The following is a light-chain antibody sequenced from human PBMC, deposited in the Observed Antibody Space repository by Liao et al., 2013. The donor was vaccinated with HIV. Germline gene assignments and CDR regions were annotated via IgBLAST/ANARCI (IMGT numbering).Light chain of an antibody. CDR1: KLGDKY. CDR2: QDN. J-gene: IGLJ2*01. V-gene: IGLV3-1*01. Sequence: SYELTQPPSVSVSPGQTASITCSGDKLGDKYACWYQQKPGQSPVLVIYQDNKRPSGIPERFSGSNSGNTATLTISGTQAMDEADYYCQAWDISARVFGGGTKLTVL. CDR3: QAWDISARV.